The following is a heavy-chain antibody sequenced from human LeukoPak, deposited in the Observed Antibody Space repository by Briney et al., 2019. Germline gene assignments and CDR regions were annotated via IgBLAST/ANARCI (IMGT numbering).Heavy chain of an antibody. Sequence: SETLSLTCTVSGGSIGSYYWSWIRQPPGKGLEWIGYIYYSGSTNYNPSLKSRVTISVDTSKNQFPLKLSSVTAADTAVYYCARVRWVGYTSTYFDYWGQGTLVTVSS. J-gene: IGHJ4*02. CDR3: ARVRWVGYTSTYFDY. V-gene: IGHV4-59*01. CDR1: GGSIGSYY. D-gene: IGHD2-8*02. CDR2: IYYSGST.